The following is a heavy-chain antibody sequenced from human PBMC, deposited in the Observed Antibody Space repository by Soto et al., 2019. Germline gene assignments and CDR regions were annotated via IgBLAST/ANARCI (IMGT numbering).Heavy chain of an antibody. CDR2: ISYDGSNK. D-gene: IGHD3-22*01. Sequence: PGGSLRLSCAASGFTFSSYGMHWVRQAPGKGLEWVAVISYDGSNKYYADSVKGRFTISRDNSKNTLYLQMNSLRAEDTAVYYCAKTQRSGYYSEVFDYWGQGTLVTVSS. V-gene: IGHV3-30*18. CDR3: AKTQRSGYYSEVFDY. CDR1: GFTFSSYG. J-gene: IGHJ4*02.